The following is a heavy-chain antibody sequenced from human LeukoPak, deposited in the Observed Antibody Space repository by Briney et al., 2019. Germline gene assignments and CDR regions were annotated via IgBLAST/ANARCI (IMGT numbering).Heavy chain of an antibody. CDR3: ARGTQAARLHF. Sequence: ASETLSLTCTVSGGSISSSSYYWGWIRQPPGKGLEWVGSMYYSGTTYYNPSLKSRVTISVDTSKNQFSLKLSSVTAADTALYYCARGTQAARLHFWGQGTLVAVSS. CDR2: MYYSGTT. V-gene: IGHV4-39*01. D-gene: IGHD6-6*01. CDR1: GGSISSSSYY. J-gene: IGHJ4*02.